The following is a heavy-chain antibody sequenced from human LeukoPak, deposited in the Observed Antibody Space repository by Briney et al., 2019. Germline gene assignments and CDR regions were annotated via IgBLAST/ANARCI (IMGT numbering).Heavy chain of an antibody. Sequence: AGGSLRLSCAASGFTFSSYAMSWVRQAPGKGLEWVSAISGSGGSTYQAASVKGRFTISRDNPKNTLHLQMNSLRTEDTAVYYCVRDLDWGAYDYWGQGTLVTVSS. J-gene: IGHJ4*02. CDR3: VRDLDWGAYDY. CDR1: GFTFSSYA. CDR2: ISGSGGST. D-gene: IGHD3-9*01. V-gene: IGHV3-23*01.